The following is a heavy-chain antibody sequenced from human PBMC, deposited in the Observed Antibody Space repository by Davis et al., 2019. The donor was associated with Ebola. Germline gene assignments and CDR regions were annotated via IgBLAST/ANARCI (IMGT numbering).Heavy chain of an antibody. CDR1: GYTFTGYY. CDR2: MNPNSGNT. D-gene: IGHD1-26*01. V-gene: IGHV1-8*02. CDR3: ARRVGARSGFGN. Sequence: ASVTVSCKASGYTFTGYYMHWVRQAPGQGLEWMGWMNPNSGNTGFAQKFQGRVTMTRNISITTAYLELSSLGSEDTAVHYCARRVGARSGFGNWGQGTLVTVSS. J-gene: IGHJ4*02.